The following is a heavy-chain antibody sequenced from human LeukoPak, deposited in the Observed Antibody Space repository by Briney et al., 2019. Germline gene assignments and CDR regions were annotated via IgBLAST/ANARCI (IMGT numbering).Heavy chain of an antibody. CDR3: GRVHTSGWSSWVDAFDI. D-gene: IGHD6-19*01. V-gene: IGHV4-39*07. J-gene: IGHJ3*02. Sequence: SETLSLTCTVSGGSISSSSYYWGWIRQPPGKGLEWIGTIYDSGSTHYNPSLASRVTISIDTSKNQFSLKLTSVTAANTAVYYCGRVHTSGWSSWVDAFDIWGQGTLVTVSS. CDR1: GGSISSSSYY. CDR2: IYDSGST.